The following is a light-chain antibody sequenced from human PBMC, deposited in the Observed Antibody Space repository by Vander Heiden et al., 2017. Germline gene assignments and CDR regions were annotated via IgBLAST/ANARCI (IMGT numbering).Light chain of an antibody. CDR2: DDS. Sequence: SYVLTQPPSVSVAPGQTARITCGGTNIGSKSVHWYQQKPGQAPVVVVYDDSDRPSGITERFSGSNSGNTATLTISRVEAGDEADYYCQVWDSSSDHYVFGTGTKVTVL. CDR1: NIGSKS. V-gene: IGLV3-21*02. J-gene: IGLJ1*01. CDR3: QVWDSSSDHYV.